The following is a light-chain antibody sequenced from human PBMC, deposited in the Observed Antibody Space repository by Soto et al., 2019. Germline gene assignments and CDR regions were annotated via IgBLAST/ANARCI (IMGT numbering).Light chain of an antibody. V-gene: IGKV1-39*01. J-gene: IGKJ1*01. CDR2: AAS. Sequence: MTQTPLSSPVTLGQPASISCRSSQSLVHSDGNTYLSWYQQKPGKAPKLLIYAASSLQSGVPSRFSGSGSGTDFTLTISSLQPEDFATYYCQQYHSDSPWTFGPGTKVDIK. CDR3: QQYHSDSPWT. CDR1: QSLVHSDGNTY.